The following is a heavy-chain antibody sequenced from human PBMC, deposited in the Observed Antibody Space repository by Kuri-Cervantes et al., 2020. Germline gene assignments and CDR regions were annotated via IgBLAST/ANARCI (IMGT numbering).Heavy chain of an antibody. V-gene: IGHV1-2*02. D-gene: IGHD1-26*01. CDR3: AREIVGATKGGRYFDY. CDR2: INPKSTVT. J-gene: IGHJ4*02. CDR1: GYTFTNYG. Sequence: ASVKVSCKASGYTFTNYGISWVRQAPGQGLEWMGWINPKSTVTNYAQKFQGRVTMTRDTSISTAYMELSRLRSDDTAVYYCAREIVGATKGGRYFDYWGQGTLVTVSS.